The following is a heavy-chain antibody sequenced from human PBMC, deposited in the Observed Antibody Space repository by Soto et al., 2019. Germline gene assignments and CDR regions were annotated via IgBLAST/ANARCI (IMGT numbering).Heavy chain of an antibody. CDR3: VRAYYDFYRDRYYYYYMDV. CDR1: GFTFSSYG. Sequence: QVQLVESGGGVVQPGRSLRLSCAASGFTFSSYGMHWVRQAPGKGLEWVAVIWYDGSNKYYADSVKGRFTISRDNSKNTLYLQMNSLRAEDTAVYYCVRAYYDFYRDRYYYYYMDVWGKGTTVTVSS. D-gene: IGHD3-3*01. J-gene: IGHJ6*03. CDR2: IWYDGSNK. V-gene: IGHV3-33*01.